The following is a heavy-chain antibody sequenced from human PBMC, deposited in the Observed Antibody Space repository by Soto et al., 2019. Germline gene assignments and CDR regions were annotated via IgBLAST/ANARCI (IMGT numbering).Heavy chain of an antibody. CDR3: ARDTAMQQTFDY. D-gene: IGHD5-18*01. CDR1: GFSLSTSGMR. V-gene: IGHV2-70*04. CDR2: IDWDDDK. Sequence: SGPTLVNPSQTLTLTCTFSGFSLSTSGMRVSWIRQPPGKALEWLARIDWDDDKFYSTSLKTRLTISKDTSKNQVVLTMTNMDPVDTATYYCARDTAMQQTFDYWGHVTPLTFSS. J-gene: IGHJ4*01.